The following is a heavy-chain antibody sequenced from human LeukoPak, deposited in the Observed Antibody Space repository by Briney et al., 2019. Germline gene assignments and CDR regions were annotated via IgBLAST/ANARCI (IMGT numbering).Heavy chain of an antibody. Sequence: PGGSLRLSCAASGVTVSSNYMSWVRQAPGRGLEWVSVMYGGGSTNYADSVKGRFTISRDNSKNTLYLQMNSLRVEDTAVYYCARDPPSGGRGTWGWGQGTLVTVSS. D-gene: IGHD3-16*01. CDR1: GVTVSSNY. V-gene: IGHV3-53*01. CDR2: MYGGGST. J-gene: IGHJ4*02. CDR3: ARDPPSGGRGTWG.